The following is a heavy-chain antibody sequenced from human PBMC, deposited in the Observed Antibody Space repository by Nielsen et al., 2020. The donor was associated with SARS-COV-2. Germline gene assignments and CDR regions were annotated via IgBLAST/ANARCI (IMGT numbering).Heavy chain of an antibody. Sequence: GRFTISRDNAKSSLFLQMNSLRADDTARYYCARGSGMDVWGQGTTVTVSS. J-gene: IGHJ6*02. D-gene: IGHD3-10*01. V-gene: IGHV3-11*05. CDR3: ARGSGMDV.